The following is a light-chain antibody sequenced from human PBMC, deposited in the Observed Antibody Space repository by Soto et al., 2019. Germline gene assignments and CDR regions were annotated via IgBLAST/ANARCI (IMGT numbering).Light chain of an antibody. CDR2: GAF. CDR3: QQYNDWPLT. J-gene: IGKJ1*01. V-gene: IGKV3-15*01. CDR1: QSVSSN. Sequence: EIVGTQSPFTLSVSPRERATLSCRASQSVSSNLAWYQQKPGQAPSLLIYGAFTRATGIPARFSGTGSGTEFTLTISSLQSEDFAIYYCQQYNDWPLTFGQGTKVDI.